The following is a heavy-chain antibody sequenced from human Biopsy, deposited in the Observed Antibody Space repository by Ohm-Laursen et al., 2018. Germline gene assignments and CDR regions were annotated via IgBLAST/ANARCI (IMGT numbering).Heavy chain of an antibody. CDR1: GFTFSSYW. Sequence: SLRPSCAASGFTFSSYWMNWVRQVPGKGLVWVATINKDGSTLQYVDSVRGRFTISRDNAKNTLDLQMNSLRADDTAIYYCAKDLHNYGMDVWGQGTTVTVSS. V-gene: IGHV3-74*03. J-gene: IGHJ6*02. CDR3: AKDLHNYGMDV. CDR2: INKDGSTL.